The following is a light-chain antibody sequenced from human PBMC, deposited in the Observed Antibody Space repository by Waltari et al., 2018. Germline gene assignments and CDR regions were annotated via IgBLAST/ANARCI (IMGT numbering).Light chain of an antibody. CDR3: QQYNNWPLT. Sequence: EIVMTQSPATLSVSPGERTTLSCRASQSVSSGLAWLQQKPGQAPRLLINGASTRATGIPARFTGSGSGTEFTLTISSLQSEDFAVYYCQQYNNWPLTFGGGTKVEIK. J-gene: IGKJ4*01. V-gene: IGKV3-15*01. CDR1: QSVSSG. CDR2: GAS.